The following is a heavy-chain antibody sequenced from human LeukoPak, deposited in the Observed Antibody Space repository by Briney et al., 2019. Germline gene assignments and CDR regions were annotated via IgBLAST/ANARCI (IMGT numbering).Heavy chain of an antibody. CDR3: AREKGVEYSSSSDAFDI. D-gene: IGHD6-6*01. Sequence: SQTLSLTCAISGDSVSSNSAAWNWIRQSPSRGLEWLGRTYYRSKWYNDYAVSVKSRITINPDTSKNQFSLQLNSVTPEDTAVYYCAREKGVEYSSSSDAFDIWGQGTMVTVSS. V-gene: IGHV6-1*01. CDR1: GDSVSSNSAA. J-gene: IGHJ3*02. CDR2: TYYRSKWYN.